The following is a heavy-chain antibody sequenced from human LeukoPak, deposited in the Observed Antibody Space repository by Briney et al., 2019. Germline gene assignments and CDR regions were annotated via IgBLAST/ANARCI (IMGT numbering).Heavy chain of an antibody. J-gene: IGHJ4*02. V-gene: IGHV3-30-3*01. D-gene: IGHD5-18*01. Sequence: QAGGSLRLSCAASGFTFSNYAMHWVRQAPGKGLEWVAVILYDGSNKYYADSVKGRFTISRDNSKNTLYLQMNSLRAEDTAVYYCAILDTAMVTSAYWGQGTLVTVSS. CDR2: ILYDGSNK. CDR1: GFTFSNYA. CDR3: AILDTAMVTSAY.